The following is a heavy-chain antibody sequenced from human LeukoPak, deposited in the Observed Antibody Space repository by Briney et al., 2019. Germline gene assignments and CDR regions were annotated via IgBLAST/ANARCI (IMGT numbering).Heavy chain of an antibody. CDR2: ISGGGGST. Sequence: GGSLRLSCAASGFTFSSYAMSWIRQAPGKGLEWVSGISGGGGSTYYADSVKGRFTISRDNSKNTPYLQMNSLRAEDTAVYYCAKAYYYDSSAYYSGRLLYFQHWGQGTLVTVSS. CDR1: GFTFSSYA. J-gene: IGHJ1*01. D-gene: IGHD3-22*01. V-gene: IGHV3-23*01. CDR3: AKAYYYDSSAYYSGRLLYFQH.